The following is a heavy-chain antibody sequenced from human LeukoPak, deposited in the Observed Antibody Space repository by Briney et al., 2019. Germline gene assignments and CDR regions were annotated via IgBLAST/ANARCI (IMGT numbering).Heavy chain of an antibody. CDR3: ARDSVGGTGHDAFDI. Sequence: PSETLSLTCTVSGVSINSANYYWGWLRQPPGKGLEWIGSIYYSGSAYYSSSLKSRVTILVDTSKNQFSLKLSSVTAADTAVYYCARDSVGGTGHDAFDIWGQGTMATVSS. D-gene: IGHD1-26*01. CDR2: IYYSGSA. V-gene: IGHV4-39*07. CDR1: GVSINSANYY. J-gene: IGHJ3*02.